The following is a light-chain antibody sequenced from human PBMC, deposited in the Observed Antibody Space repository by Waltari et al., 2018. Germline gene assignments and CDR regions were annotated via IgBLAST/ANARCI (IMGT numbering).Light chain of an antibody. CDR3: SSYSTSSSLIL. Sequence: QSALSQPASVSGSPGQSITISCTGASSDVGGHDYVSWYQQHPGKAPKLIIRDVNNRPSGVSNRFSGSKSGNTASLTISGLQAEDEADYYFSSYSTSSSLILFGEGTKVTVL. CDR2: DVN. V-gene: IGLV2-14*03. J-gene: IGLJ2*01. CDR1: SSDVGGHDY.